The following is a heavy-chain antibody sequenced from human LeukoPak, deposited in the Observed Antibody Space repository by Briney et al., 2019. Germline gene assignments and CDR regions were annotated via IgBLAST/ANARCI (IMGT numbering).Heavy chain of an antibody. CDR2: INAGNGNT. Sequence: ASVKVSCKASGYTFTSYAMYWVRQAPGQRLEWMGWINAGNGNTKYSQKFQGRVTITRDTSASTAYMELSSLRSEDTAVYYCARVGPSGYDSAGDFDYWGQGTLVTVSS. D-gene: IGHD5-12*01. CDR3: ARVGPSGYDSAGDFDY. CDR1: GYTFTSYA. V-gene: IGHV1-3*01. J-gene: IGHJ4*02.